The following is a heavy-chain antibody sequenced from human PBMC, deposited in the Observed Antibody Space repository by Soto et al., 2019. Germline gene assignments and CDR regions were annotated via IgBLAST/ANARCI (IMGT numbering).Heavy chain of an antibody. D-gene: IGHD3-22*01. CDR3: ARYYYDSSGYYPL. CDR1: GFTFSSYG. J-gene: IGHJ4*02. Sequence: QVQLVESGGGVVQPGRSLRLSCAASGFTFSSYGMHWVRQAPGKGLEWVAVIWSDGSNKYYADSVKGRFTISRDNSKNPLYLQMNSLRAEDTAVYYCARYYYDSSGYYPLWGQGTLVTVSS. V-gene: IGHV3-33*01. CDR2: IWSDGSNK.